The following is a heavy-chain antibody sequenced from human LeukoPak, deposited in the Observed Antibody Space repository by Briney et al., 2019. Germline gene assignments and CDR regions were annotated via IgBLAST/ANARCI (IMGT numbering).Heavy chain of an antibody. CDR3: VRDNRSYNFDY. D-gene: IGHD1-26*01. Sequence: GGSLRLSCAASGSTFSRYWMHWVRQAPGKGLVWVSCIKSDGSSTGIADSAKGRFTISRDNAKNTVYLQMNRLRAEDTAVYYCVRDNRSYNFDYWGQGTLVTVSS. CDR2: IKSDGSST. CDR1: GSTFSRYW. J-gene: IGHJ4*02. V-gene: IGHV3-74*01.